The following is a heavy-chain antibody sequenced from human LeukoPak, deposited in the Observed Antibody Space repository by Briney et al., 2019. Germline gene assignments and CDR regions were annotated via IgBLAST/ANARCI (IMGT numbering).Heavy chain of an antibody. D-gene: IGHD5-24*01. J-gene: IGHJ4*02. CDR3: ARVFGDGYNPENLDY. CDR2: IYHSGST. Sequence: KPGRSLRLSCAASGFTFSSYAMHWVRQAPGKGLEWIGEIYHSGSTNYNPSLKSRVTISVDKSKNQFSLKLSSVTAADTAVYYCARVFGDGYNPENLDYWGQGTLVTVSS. V-gene: IGHV4-4*02. CDR1: GFTFSSYA.